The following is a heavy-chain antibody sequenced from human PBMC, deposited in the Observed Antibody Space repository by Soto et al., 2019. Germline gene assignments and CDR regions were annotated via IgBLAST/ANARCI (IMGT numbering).Heavy chain of an antibody. CDR3: ARGSDQGYCSGGPCFFDY. CDR2: IYYSGSA. Sequence: SETLSLTCTVSGGSISSGGFYWIWVRQHPGKGLEWIGYIYYSGSAYYNPSLKSRVTMSVDTSKNHFSLKLTSVTAADTAVYYCARGSDQGYCSGGPCFFDYWGQGTLVTVSS. V-gene: IGHV4-31*03. CDR1: GGSISSGGFY. J-gene: IGHJ4*02. D-gene: IGHD2-15*01.